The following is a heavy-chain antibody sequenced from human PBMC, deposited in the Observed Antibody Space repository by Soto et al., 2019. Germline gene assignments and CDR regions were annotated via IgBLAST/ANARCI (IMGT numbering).Heavy chain of an antibody. CDR3: AHTRVPDTIDH. J-gene: IGHJ4*02. D-gene: IGHD2-2*01. CDR1: GFSLSTSGVG. V-gene: IGHV2-5*01. Sequence: QITLKESGPTLVKPTQTLTLTCTFSGFSLSTSGVGVAWIRQPPGKALEWLGLIYWNDIKRYSPSLKSRLTITKDTSKDQVVLTLTNLYPVDTATYSGAHTRVPDTIDHWGQGTLVTVSS. CDR2: IYWNDIK.